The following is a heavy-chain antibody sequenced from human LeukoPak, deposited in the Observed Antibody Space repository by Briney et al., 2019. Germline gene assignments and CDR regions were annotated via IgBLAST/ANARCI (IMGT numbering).Heavy chain of an antibody. V-gene: IGHV1-69*04. J-gene: IGHJ6*02. Sequence: SVKVSCKASGGTFSSYAIGWVRQAPGQGLEWMGRIIPILGIANYAQKFQGRVTIAADKSTSTAYMELSSLRSEDTAVYYCARDGIPYSGSYVQTRYYYGMDVWGQGTTVTVSS. D-gene: IGHD1-26*01. CDR2: IIPILGIA. CDR3: ARDGIPYSGSYVQTRYYYGMDV. CDR1: GGTFSSYA.